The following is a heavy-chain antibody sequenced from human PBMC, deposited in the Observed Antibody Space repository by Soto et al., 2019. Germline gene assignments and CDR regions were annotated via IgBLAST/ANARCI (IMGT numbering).Heavy chain of an antibody. D-gene: IGHD3-16*02. CDR2: ISAYNGNT. CDR1: GYTFTSYG. J-gene: IGHJ3*02. Sequence: QVQLVQSGAEVKKPGASVKVSCKASGYTFTSYGISWVRQAPGQGLEWMGWISAYNGNTNYAQKIQGRVTMTTDTSTSTAYMELRSLRSDDTAVYYCARGSITVGGVIVSSAFDIWGQGTMVTVSS. CDR3: ARGSITVGGVIVSSAFDI. V-gene: IGHV1-18*01.